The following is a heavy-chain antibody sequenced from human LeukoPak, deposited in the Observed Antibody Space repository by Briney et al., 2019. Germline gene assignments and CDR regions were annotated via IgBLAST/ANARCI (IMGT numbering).Heavy chain of an antibody. J-gene: IGHJ4*02. CDR3: ARHSWDGVALFDY. CDR1: GGSISSGGYS. Sequence: PSQTLSLTCAVSGGSISSGGYSWSWIRQPPGKGLEWIGEINHSGSTNYNPSLKSRVTISVDTSKNQFSLKLSSVTAADTAVYYCARHSWDGVALFDYWGQGTLVTVSS. D-gene: IGHD3-3*01. CDR2: INHSGST. V-gene: IGHV4-30-2*01.